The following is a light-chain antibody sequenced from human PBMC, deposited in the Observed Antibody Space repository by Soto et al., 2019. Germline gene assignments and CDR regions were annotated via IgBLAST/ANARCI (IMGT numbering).Light chain of an antibody. CDR2: LGS. CDR1: QSLLHSNGYNY. J-gene: IGKJ1*01. Sequence: DIVMTQSPLSLPVTPGEPASISCSPSQSLLHSNGYNYLDWYLQKPGQSPQLLIYLGSNRASGVPDRFSGSGSGTDFTLKISRVEAEDVGVYYCMQALQVWTFGQGTRVEIK. V-gene: IGKV2-28*01. CDR3: MQALQVWT.